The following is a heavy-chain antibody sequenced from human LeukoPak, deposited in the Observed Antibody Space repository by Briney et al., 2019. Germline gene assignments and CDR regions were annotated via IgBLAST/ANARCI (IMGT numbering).Heavy chain of an antibody. V-gene: IGHV3-15*01. CDR3: AKVGYSSSSGPPHY. CDR2: IKSKTDGGTT. Sequence: GGSLRLSCAASGFTFSNAWMSWVRQAPGKGLEWVGRIKSKTDGGTTDYAAPVKGRFTISRDDSKNTLYLQMNSLKTEDTAVYYCAKVGYSSSSGPPHYWGQGTLVTVSS. D-gene: IGHD6-6*01. CDR1: GFTFSNAW. J-gene: IGHJ4*02.